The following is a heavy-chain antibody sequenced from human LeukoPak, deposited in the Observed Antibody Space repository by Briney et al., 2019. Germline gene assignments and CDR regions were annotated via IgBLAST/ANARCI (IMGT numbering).Heavy chain of an antibody. J-gene: IGHJ4*02. CDR3: AKVSQRYSGSYVPFGY. CDR2: ISGSGGST. D-gene: IGHD1-26*01. CDR1: GFTFSSYA. V-gene: IGHV3-23*01. Sequence: GGSLRLSCAASGFTFSSYATSWVRQAPGKGLEWVSAISGSGGSTYYADSVKGRFTISRDNSKNTLYLQMNSLRAEDTAVYYCAKVSQRYSGSYVPFGYWGQGTLVTVSS.